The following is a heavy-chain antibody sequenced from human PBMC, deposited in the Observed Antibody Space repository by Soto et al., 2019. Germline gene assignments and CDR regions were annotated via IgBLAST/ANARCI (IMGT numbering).Heavy chain of an antibody. V-gene: IGHV3-11*01. CDR2: MSGSGSSE. CDR3: ARASWREKYGMDV. J-gene: IGHJ6*02. CDR1: GFTFSDHY. Sequence: GGSLRLSCAASGFTFSDHYMAWIRQAPGKGLEIVAHMSGSGSSEDYGDSVKGRFSIFRENSKNLLLLQMFFLRAEDTAVYYCARASWREKYGMDVWGQGTTVTVSS.